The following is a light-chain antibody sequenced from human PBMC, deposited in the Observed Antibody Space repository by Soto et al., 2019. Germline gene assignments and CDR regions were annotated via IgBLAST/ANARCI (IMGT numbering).Light chain of an antibody. CDR1: QDISNY. J-gene: IGKJ4*01. V-gene: IGKV1-33*01. CDR2: DAS. CDR3: QQYDNLPLT. Sequence: DIQMTQSPASLSSSVGDIVTITCQASQDISNYLNWYQQKPGKAPKLLIYDASNLETGVPSRFSGSGSGTDFTFTISSLQPEDIATYYCQQYDNLPLTVGGGTKVDIK.